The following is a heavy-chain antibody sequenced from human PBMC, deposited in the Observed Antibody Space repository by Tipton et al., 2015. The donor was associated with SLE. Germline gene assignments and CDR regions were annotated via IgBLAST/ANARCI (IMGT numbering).Heavy chain of an antibody. D-gene: IGHD5-12*01. J-gene: IGHJ4*02. CDR2: ISSSSSYI. CDR1: GFTFSSNS. V-gene: IGHV3-21*03. CDR3: ARDRGGESPGYDY. Sequence: SLRLSCAASGFTFSSNSMNWVRQAPGKGLEWVSSISSSSSYIYYADSVKGLFTISRDNAKNSLYLQMNNLRAEDTAVYYCARDRGGESPGYDYWGQGTLVTVSS.